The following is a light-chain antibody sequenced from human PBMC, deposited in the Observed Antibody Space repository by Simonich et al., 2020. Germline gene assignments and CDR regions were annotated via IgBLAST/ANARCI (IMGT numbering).Light chain of an antibody. V-gene: IGLV2-11*01. CDR2: DFS. Sequence: QSALTQPRSVSGSPGQSVTISCTGTSSDVGGYNYVSWYQQPPGKAPKLMIYDFSQRPSGFPDRFSGTKSGNTASLTISWLQAEDEADYYCCSYAGSYTLVFGGGTKLTVL. J-gene: IGLJ2*01. CDR1: SSDVGGYNY. CDR3: CSYAGSYTLV.